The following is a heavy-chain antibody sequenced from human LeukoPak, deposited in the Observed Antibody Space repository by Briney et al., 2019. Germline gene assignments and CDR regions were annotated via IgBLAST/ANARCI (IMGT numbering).Heavy chain of an antibody. J-gene: IGHJ5*02. CDR1: GYSFTSYW. Sequence: GESLKISCKASGYSFTSYWISWVRQMPGEGLEWMRGIDPSDSDTNYSPPFQGHVTMSADKSISTAYLQWSSLRASDTAMYFCARHVNWRSGQSWFDPWGQGTLVTVSS. V-gene: IGHV5-10-1*01. CDR3: ARHVNWRSGQSWFDP. CDR2: IDPSDSDT. D-gene: IGHD3-10*01.